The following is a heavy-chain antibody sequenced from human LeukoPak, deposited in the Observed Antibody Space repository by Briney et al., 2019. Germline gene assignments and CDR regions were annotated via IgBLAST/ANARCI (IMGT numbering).Heavy chain of an antibody. J-gene: IGHJ4*02. V-gene: IGHV3-21*01. CDR1: GFAFSSSN. CDR2: ITSDAYI. Sequence: GGSLRLSCAASGFAFSSSNFNWFRQAPGKGLEWVSSITSDAYIYYADSLKGRSSISRDNAKNSAYLQMISLRVEDTAVYYCARADYGDYGVDYWGQGTLVTVSS. CDR3: ARADYGDYGVDY. D-gene: IGHD4-17*01.